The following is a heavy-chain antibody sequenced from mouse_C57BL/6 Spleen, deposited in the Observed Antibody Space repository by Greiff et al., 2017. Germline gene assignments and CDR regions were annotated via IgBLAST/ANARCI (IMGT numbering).Heavy chain of an antibody. CDR1: GFTFSSYT. Sequence: EVMLVESGGGLVKPGGSLKLSCAASGFTFSSYTMSWVRQTPEKRLEWVATISGGGGNTYYPDSVKGRFTISRDNAKNTLYLQMSSLRSEDTALYYCAIYDGSFFAYWGQGTLVTVSA. V-gene: IGHV5-9*01. CDR3: AIYDGSFFAY. J-gene: IGHJ3*01. D-gene: IGHD2-3*01. CDR2: ISGGGGNT.